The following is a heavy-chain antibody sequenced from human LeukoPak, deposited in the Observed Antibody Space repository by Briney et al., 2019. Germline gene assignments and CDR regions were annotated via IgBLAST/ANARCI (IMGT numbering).Heavy chain of an antibody. Sequence: GSLRLSCAASGFIFRSYWMVWILQPPGKGLEWIGSIYYSGSTYYNPSLKSRVTISVDTSKNQFSLKLSSVNAADTAVYYCATPAYSSSPRAAFDIWGQGTMVAVSS. V-gene: IGHV4-39*01. CDR2: IYYSGST. J-gene: IGHJ3*02. D-gene: IGHD6-13*01. CDR3: ATPAYSSSPRAAFDI. CDR1: GFIFRSYW.